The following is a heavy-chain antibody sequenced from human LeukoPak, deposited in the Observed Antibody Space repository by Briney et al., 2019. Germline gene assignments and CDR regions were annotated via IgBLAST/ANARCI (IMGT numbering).Heavy chain of an antibody. CDR1: GGTFSSYA. V-gene: IGHV1-69*04. D-gene: IGHD3-22*01. CDR2: IIPILGIA. Sequence: ASVKVSCKASGGTFSSYAISWVRQAPGQGLEWMGRIIPILGIANYAQKFQGRVTITADKSTSTAYMELSSLRSEDTAVYYCAVERGYDTRGYLGYWGQGTLVTVSS. J-gene: IGHJ4*02. CDR3: AVERGYDTRGYLGY.